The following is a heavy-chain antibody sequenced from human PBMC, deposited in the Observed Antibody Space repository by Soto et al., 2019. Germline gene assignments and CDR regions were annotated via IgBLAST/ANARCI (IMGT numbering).Heavy chain of an antibody. V-gene: IGHV3-49*04. D-gene: IGHD3-9*01. CDR2: IRSKVYGGTT. CDR1: GFTFGDYG. J-gene: IGHJ4*02. CDR3: TRDNYDILTGYLSPYDFDY. Sequence: EVQLVESGGGLVQPGRSLRLSCTASGFTFGDYGMSWVRQAPGKGLEWVCFIRSKVYGGTTEYAASVKGRFTISRDDSKSIAYLQMNSLKTEDTAVYYCTRDNYDILTGYLSPYDFDYWGQGTLVTVSS.